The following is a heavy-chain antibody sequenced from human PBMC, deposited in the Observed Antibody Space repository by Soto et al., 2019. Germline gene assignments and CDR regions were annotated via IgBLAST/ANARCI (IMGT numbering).Heavy chain of an antibody. CDR3: AGYCRSSICPEDHYYAMDV. Sequence: SVPLSPSWTSSGCSIFLYYCTWIRHYPVKGLEAIQSITDGRSTYHNPSLKSRVTMSVDTSKKQVSLKLSSVSAPYTARYFCAGYCRSSICPEDHYYAMDVWGQGTKVTGSS. CDR1: GCSIFLYY. V-gene: IGHV4-59*01. D-gene: IGHD2-2*01. J-gene: IGHJ6*02. CDR2: ITDGRST.